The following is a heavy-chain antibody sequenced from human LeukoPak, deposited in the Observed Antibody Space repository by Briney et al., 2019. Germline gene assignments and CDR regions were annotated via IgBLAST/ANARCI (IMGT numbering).Heavy chain of an antibody. CDR1: GLTFSDYS. D-gene: IGHD3-16*01. Sequence: GGSLRLSCVASGLTFSDYSINWVRRAPGKGLEWVSSINPTSTSIYYADAVRGRFTISRDNAKNSLYLQMNSLRVEDTAVYYCAELGEQIDFWGQGTLVTVSS. CDR2: INPTSTSI. CDR3: AELGEQIDF. V-gene: IGHV3-21*01. J-gene: IGHJ4*02.